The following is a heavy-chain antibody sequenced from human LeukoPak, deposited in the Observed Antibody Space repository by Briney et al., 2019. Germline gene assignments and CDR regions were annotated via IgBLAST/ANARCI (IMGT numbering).Heavy chain of an antibody. Sequence: GWSLRLSCAASGFTFSSYWMSRVRQAPGKGLEWVANIKQDGSEKYYVDSVKGRFTISRDNAKNPLYLQMNSLRAEDTAVYYCARDRRYGDYDYWGQGTLVTVSS. CDR3: ARDRRYGDYDY. D-gene: IGHD4-17*01. V-gene: IGHV3-7*01. J-gene: IGHJ4*02. CDR2: IKQDGSEK. CDR1: GFTFSSYW.